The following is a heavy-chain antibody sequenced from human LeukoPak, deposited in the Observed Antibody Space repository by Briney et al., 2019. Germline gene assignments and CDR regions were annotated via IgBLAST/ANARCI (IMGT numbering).Heavy chain of an antibody. CDR2: MNPNSGNT. Sequence: ASVKVSCKASGYTFTSYDINWVRQATGQGLEWMGWMNPNSGNTGYAQKFQGRVTMTRNTSISTAYMELSSLRSEDTAVYYWARGAACSSTSCYLLSYYYYYYMDVWGKGTTVTVSS. CDR3: ARGAACSSTSCYLLSYYYYYYMDV. V-gene: IGHV1-8*01. J-gene: IGHJ6*03. D-gene: IGHD2-2*01. CDR1: GYTFTSYD.